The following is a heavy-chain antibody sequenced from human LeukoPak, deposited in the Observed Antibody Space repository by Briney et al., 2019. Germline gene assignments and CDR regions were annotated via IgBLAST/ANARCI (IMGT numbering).Heavy chain of an antibody. D-gene: IGHD3-22*01. Sequence: PGRSLRLSCAASGFTFSSYAMHWVRQAPGKGLEWVAVISYDGSNKYYADSVKGRFTISRDNSKNTLYLQMNSLRAEDTAVYYCAKDSYDSSGYPRNWFDPWGQGTLVTVSS. CDR3: AKDSYDSSGYPRNWFDP. J-gene: IGHJ5*02. CDR2: ISYDGSNK. CDR1: GFTFSSYA. V-gene: IGHV3-30-3*01.